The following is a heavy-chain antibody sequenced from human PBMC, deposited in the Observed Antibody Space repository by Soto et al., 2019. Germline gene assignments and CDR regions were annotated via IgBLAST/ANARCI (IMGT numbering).Heavy chain of an antibody. CDR2: IDPSDSYT. V-gene: IGHV5-10-1*01. J-gene: IGHJ6*02. D-gene: IGHD6-13*01. CDR3: ARSQAIEAAGYYCYYGLDL. CDR1: GYTFTDYW. Sequence: GESLKISCKGSGYTFTDYWISWVRQMPGKGLEWMGWIDPSDSYTKYTPSFQGHFTMSGDKSINTAYLQMSSLKASDTAMYYCARSQAIEAAGYYCYYGLDLWGQGTPVTVSS.